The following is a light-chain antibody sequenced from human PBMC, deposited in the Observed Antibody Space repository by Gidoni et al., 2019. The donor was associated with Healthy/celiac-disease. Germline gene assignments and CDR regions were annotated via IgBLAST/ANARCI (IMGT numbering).Light chain of an antibody. CDR1: QRVSSY. Sequence: EIVLTQSPATLSSSPGERATLPCSASQRVSSYLACYQQQPGQAPRLLIYDASNRATGSPARFSGSGSGTDFTLTISSLEPEDFAVYYCQQRSNWPLTFGGGTKVEIK. CDR2: DAS. V-gene: IGKV3-11*01. CDR3: QQRSNWPLT. J-gene: IGKJ4*01.